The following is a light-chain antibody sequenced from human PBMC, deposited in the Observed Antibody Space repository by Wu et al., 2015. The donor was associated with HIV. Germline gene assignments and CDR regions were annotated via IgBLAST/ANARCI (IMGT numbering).Light chain of an antibody. Sequence: DIQMTQSLSTLSASVGDTVSITCRASQSISEWLAWYQQKPGKAPKLLIYKASYLQSGVPSRFTGSGSGTQFTLTISSLQPDDFANYYCQQYHSHPGTFGQGTKVE. V-gene: IGKV1-5*03. CDR3: QQYHSHPGT. CDR1: QSISEW. J-gene: IGKJ2*01. CDR2: KAS.